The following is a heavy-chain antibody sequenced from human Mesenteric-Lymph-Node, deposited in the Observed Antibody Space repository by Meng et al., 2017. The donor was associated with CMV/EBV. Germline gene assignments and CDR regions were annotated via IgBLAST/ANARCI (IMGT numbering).Heavy chain of an antibody. J-gene: IGHJ4*02. D-gene: IGHD2-2*02. V-gene: IGHV3-49*04. CDR2: IKSKAYGGTT. Sequence: GESLKISCTGSGFTFGDYAMTWVRQAPGKGLEWVGLIKSKAYGGTTEYAASVKGRFTISRDDSKSIAHLQMNSLRAEDTAVYFCVSSFDLRVLPTAITPLSYWGQGTLVTVSS. CDR1: GFTFGDYA. CDR3: VSSFDLRVLPTAITPLSY.